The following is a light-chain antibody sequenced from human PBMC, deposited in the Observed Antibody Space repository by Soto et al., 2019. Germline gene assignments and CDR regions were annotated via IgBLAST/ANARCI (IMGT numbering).Light chain of an antibody. V-gene: IGKV4-1*01. Sequence: DIVMTQSPDSLAVSLGERATINCKSSQGVLYSSNNKNYLAWYQQKPGQPPKLLIYWASTRESGAPDRFSGSGSGTDFTLTISSLQAEDVAVYYCQQYYSTPITFGQGTRLEIK. CDR2: WAS. CDR3: QQYYSTPIT. CDR1: QGVLYSSNNKNY. J-gene: IGKJ5*01.